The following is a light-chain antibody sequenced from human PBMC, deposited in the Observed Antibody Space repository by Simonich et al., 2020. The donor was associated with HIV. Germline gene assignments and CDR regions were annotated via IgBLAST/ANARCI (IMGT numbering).Light chain of an antibody. Sequence: DIVVTQSPDSLAVYLGERATINRKSSQSVLQNSNNKNYLAWYQQKPGQPPKLLIYWASTRESGVPDRFSGSGSGTDFTLTISSLQAEDVAVYYCQQSYSTPYTFGQGTKLEIK. V-gene: IGKV4-1*01. J-gene: IGKJ2*01. CDR2: WAS. CDR3: QQSYSTPYT. CDR1: QSVLQNSNNKNY.